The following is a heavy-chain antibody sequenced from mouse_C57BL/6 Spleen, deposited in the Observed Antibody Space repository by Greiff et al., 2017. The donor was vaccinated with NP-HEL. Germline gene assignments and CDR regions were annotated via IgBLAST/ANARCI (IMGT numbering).Heavy chain of an antibody. D-gene: IGHD1-1*01. J-gene: IGHJ1*03. Sequence: VQLQQSGAELVKPGASVKISCKASGYAFSSYWMNWVKQRPGKGLEWIGQIYPGDGDTNYNGKLKGKATLTADKSSSTAYMQLSSLTSEDSAVYFCARSGYYGSSDWYFDVWGTGTTVTVSS. CDR1: GYAFSSYW. V-gene: IGHV1-80*01. CDR3: ARSGYYGSSDWYFDV. CDR2: IYPGDGDT.